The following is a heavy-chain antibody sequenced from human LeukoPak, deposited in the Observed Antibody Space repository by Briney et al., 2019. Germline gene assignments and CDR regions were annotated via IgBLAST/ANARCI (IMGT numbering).Heavy chain of an antibody. Sequence: PSETLSLTCTVSGGSISSGGYYWGWIRQAPGKGLEWIGSIYHSGSTYYNPSLKSRVTISVDTSKNQFSLKLSSVTAADTAVYYCARRPVTDIVVVPAAPYLTYFDYWGQGTLVTVSS. V-gene: IGHV4-39*07. J-gene: IGHJ4*02. CDR1: GGSISSGGYY. CDR2: IYHSGST. D-gene: IGHD2-2*01. CDR3: ARRPVTDIVVVPAAPYLTYFDY.